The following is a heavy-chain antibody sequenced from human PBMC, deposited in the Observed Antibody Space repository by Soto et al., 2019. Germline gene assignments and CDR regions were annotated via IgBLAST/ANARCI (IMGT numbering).Heavy chain of an antibody. CDR3: ASSVVGATTHFDY. CDR2: INHSGST. J-gene: IGHJ4*02. CDR1: GGSISSSSYY. D-gene: IGHD1-26*01. V-gene: IGHV4-39*07. Sequence: SETLSLTCTVSGGSISSSSYYWGWIRQPPGKGLEWIGEINHSGSTTYNPSLKSRVTISVDTSKNQFSLKLSSVTAADTAVYYCASSVVGATTHFDYWGQGTLVTVSS.